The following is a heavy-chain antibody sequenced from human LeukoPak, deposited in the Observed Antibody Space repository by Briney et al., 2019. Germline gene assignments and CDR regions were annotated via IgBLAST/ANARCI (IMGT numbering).Heavy chain of an antibody. CDR1: GGSISSSSYY. CDR2: IYYSGST. Sequence: SETLSLTCTVSGGSISSSSYYWGWIRQPPGKGLEWIGSIYYSGSTYYNPSLKSRVTISVDTSKNQFSLKLSSVTAADTAVYYCARHVRSVVAKRGGFDYWGQGTLVTVSS. CDR3: ARHVRSVVAKRGGFDY. V-gene: IGHV4-39*01. D-gene: IGHD2-15*01. J-gene: IGHJ4*02.